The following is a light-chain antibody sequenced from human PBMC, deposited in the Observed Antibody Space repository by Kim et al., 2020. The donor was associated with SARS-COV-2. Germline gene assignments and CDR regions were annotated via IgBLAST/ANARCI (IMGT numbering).Light chain of an antibody. CDR1: SSDVGGYNY. V-gene: IGLV2-11*01. J-gene: IGLJ1*01. CDR3: CSYAGSYTYV. CDR2: DVS. Sequence: QSALTQPRSVSESPGQSVTISCTGTSSDVGGYNYVSWYQQHPGKAPKLMIYDVSKRPSGVPDRFSGSKSGNTASLTISGLQAEDEADYYCCSYAGSYTYVFGTGTKVNVL.